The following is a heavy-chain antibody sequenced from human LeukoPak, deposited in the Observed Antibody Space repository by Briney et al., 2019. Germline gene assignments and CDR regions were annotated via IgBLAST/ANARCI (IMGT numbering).Heavy chain of an antibody. CDR2: IRYDGTNK. CDR3: AKEGTASKPSDLDY. CDR1: GFIFSDYG. Sequence: PGGSLRLSCAASGFIFSDYGMHWVRQAPGKGLEWVTFIRYDGTNKYYADSEKGRFTISRDNSKNIVYLQMNSLSSEDTAVYYCAKEGTASKPSDLDYWGQGTLVTVSS. D-gene: IGHD1/OR15-1a*01. J-gene: IGHJ4*02. V-gene: IGHV3-30*02.